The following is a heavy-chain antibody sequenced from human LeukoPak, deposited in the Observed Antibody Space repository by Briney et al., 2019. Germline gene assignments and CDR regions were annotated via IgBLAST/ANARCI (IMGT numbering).Heavy chain of an antibody. Sequence: ASVKVSCKASGYTFTSYGISWVRQAPGQGLEWMGWISAYNGNTNYAQKLQGRVTMTTDISTSTAYMELRSLRSDDTAVYYCARLIAAAGTGWFDPWGQGTLVTVSS. D-gene: IGHD6-13*01. CDR1: GYTFTSYG. J-gene: IGHJ5*02. CDR2: ISAYNGNT. CDR3: ARLIAAAGTGWFDP. V-gene: IGHV1-18*04.